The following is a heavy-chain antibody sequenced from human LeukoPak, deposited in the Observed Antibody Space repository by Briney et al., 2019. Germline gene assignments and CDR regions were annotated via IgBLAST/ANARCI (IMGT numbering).Heavy chain of an antibody. CDR3: PKVLIANWFDP. D-gene: IGHD2/OR15-2a*01. V-gene: IGHV3-23*01. J-gene: IGHJ5*02. CDR2: ISGSGGST. CDR1: GFTFSIYA. Sequence: GGSLRLSCAASGFTFSIYAMSWVRQAPGKGLEWVSAISGSGGSTYYADSVKGRFTISRDNSKNKLYLQMNSLRAEDTAVYYCPKVLIANWFDPWGQGTLVTVSS.